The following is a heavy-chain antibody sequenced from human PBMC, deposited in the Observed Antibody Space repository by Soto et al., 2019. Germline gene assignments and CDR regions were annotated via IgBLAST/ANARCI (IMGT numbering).Heavy chain of an antibody. D-gene: IGHD4-17*01. CDR2: IIPILGIA. Sequence: QVQLVQSGAEVKKPGSSVKVSCKASGGTFSSYTISWVRQAPGQGLEWMGRIIPILGIANYAQKFQGRVTITADKSTSTAYMELSSLRSEDTAVYYCARDPTTYYYYYGMDVWGQGTTVTVSS. CDR1: GGTFSSYT. V-gene: IGHV1-69*08. CDR3: ARDPTTYYYYYGMDV. J-gene: IGHJ6*02.